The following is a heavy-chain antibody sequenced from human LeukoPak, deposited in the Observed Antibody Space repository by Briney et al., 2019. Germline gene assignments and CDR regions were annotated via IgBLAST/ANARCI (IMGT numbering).Heavy chain of an antibody. J-gene: IGHJ3*02. V-gene: IGHV3-30-3*01. Sequence: GGSLRLSCAASGFTFSSYAMHWVRQAPGKGLEWVAVISCDGSNKYYADSVKGRFTISRDNSKNTLYLQMNSLRAEDTAVYYCARELSYYDSSGYYHLDAFDIWGQGTMVTVSS. D-gene: IGHD3-22*01. CDR1: GFTFSSYA. CDR3: ARELSYYDSSGYYHLDAFDI. CDR2: ISCDGSNK.